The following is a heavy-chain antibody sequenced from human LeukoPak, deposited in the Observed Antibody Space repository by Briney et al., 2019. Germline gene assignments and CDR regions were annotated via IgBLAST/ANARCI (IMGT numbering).Heavy chain of an antibody. CDR2: ISGSGGST. CDR1: GFTFSSYA. V-gene: IGHV3-23*01. Sequence: GGSLRLSCAASGFTFSSYAMSWVRQAPGKGLEWVSAISGSGGSTYYADSVKGRFTISRDNSKNTLYLQMNSLRAEDTAVYYCVNSLRYFDWPDRDAFDIWGQGTMVTVSS. J-gene: IGHJ3*02. D-gene: IGHD3-9*01. CDR3: VNSLRYFDWPDRDAFDI.